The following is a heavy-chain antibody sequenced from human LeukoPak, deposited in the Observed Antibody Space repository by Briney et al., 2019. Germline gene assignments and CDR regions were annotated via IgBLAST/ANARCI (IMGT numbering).Heavy chain of an antibody. CDR2: ISKSGDHT. Sequence: GGSLRPSCAVSGLTFNNYAMSWVRQAPGKGLEWVSAISKSGDHTYYAASAKGRFTIYRDNSKNTQYLQMNSLRAEDTAVYYCATSWGPDTSAFRWGRDGMDVWGQGTTVIVS. J-gene: IGHJ6*02. D-gene: IGHD3-16*01. CDR3: ATSWGPDTSAFRWGRDGMDV. V-gene: IGHV3-23*01. CDR1: GLTFNNYA.